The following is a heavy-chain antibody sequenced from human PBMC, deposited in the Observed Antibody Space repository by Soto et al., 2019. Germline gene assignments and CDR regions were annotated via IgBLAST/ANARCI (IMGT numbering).Heavy chain of an antibody. J-gene: IGHJ6*02. V-gene: IGHV4-34*01. D-gene: IGHD1-26*01. CDR1: GGSFSGYY. Sequence: PSETLSLTCAVYGGSFSGYYWSWIRQPPGKGLEWIGEINHSGSTNYNPSLKSRVTISVDTSKNQFSLKLSSVTAADTAVYYCARGRYVGYYYYGMDVWGQGTTVTVSS. CDR3: ARGRYVGYYYYGMDV. CDR2: INHSGST.